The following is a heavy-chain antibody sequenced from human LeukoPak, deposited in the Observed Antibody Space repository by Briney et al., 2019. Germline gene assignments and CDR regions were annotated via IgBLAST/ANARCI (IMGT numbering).Heavy chain of an antibody. J-gene: IGHJ4*02. CDR1: GGSISSGGYY. V-gene: IGHV4-31*03. CDR3: ARGKIAVAVDFDY. Sequence: SQTLSLTCTVSGGSISSGGYYWSWIRQHPGKGLEWIGYIYYSGSTYYNPSLKSRVTISVDTSKNQFSLKLSSVTAADTAVYYCARGKIAVAVDFDYWGQGTLVTVSS. CDR2: IYYSGST. D-gene: IGHD6-19*01.